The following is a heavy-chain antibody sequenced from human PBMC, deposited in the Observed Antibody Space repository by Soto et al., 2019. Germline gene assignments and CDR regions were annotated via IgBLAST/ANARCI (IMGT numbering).Heavy chain of an antibody. D-gene: IGHD3-22*01. CDR2: IIPIFGTA. Sequence: SVKVSCKASGGTFSSYAISWVRQAPGQGLEWMGGIIPIFGTANYAQKFQGRVTITADESTSTAYMELSSLRSEDTAVYYCARSRRFSGYYYVLTGFDYWRQGTLVTVSS. CDR3: ARSRRFSGYYYVLTGFDY. J-gene: IGHJ4*02. V-gene: IGHV1-69*13. CDR1: GGTFSSYA.